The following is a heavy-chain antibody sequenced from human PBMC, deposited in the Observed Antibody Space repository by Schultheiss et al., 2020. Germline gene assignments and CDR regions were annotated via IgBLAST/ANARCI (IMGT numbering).Heavy chain of an antibody. D-gene: IGHD2-21*02. Sequence: GGSLRLSCAASGFTFSDYYMSWIRQAPGKGLKWVSSISDSGDSTYYADSVKGRFTISRDNSKNTLYLQMNSLRAEDTAVYYCALVVTDFDYWGQGTLVTVSS. CDR1: GFTFSDYY. CDR3: ALVVTDFDY. V-gene: IGHV3-23*01. J-gene: IGHJ4*02. CDR2: ISDSGDST.